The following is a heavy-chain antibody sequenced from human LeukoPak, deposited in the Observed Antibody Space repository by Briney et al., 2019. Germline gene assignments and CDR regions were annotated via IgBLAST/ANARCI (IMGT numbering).Heavy chain of an antibody. J-gene: IGHJ3*02. Sequence: GESLKIPCTGSGYIFSNYWIGWVRPMPGKGLEWMGIIYPGDSDIRYSPSFQGQVMMSADKSISTAYLQWSSLKVSDTAMYYCARRGTTGTERDAFDIWGQGTMVTVSS. CDR1: GYIFSNYW. CDR3: ARRGTTGTERDAFDI. D-gene: IGHD1-1*01. V-gene: IGHV5-51*01. CDR2: IYPGDSDI.